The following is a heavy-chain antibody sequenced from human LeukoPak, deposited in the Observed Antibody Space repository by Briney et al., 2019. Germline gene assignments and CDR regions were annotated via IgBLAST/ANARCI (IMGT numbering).Heavy chain of an antibody. CDR1: GFTFSTYW. J-gene: IGHJ1*01. CDR2: IKSDGST. Sequence: GWSLRLSCAASGFTFSTYWMHWVRQAPGKGLVWVSRIKSDGSTNYADSVKGRFTISRDNAKNTVSLQMNSLRPEDTGVYYRHWGQGTLVTVSS. V-gene: IGHV3-74*01. CDR3: H.